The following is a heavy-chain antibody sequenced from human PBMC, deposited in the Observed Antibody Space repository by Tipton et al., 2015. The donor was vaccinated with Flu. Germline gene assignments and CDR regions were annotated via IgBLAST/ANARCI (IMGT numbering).Heavy chain of an antibody. V-gene: IGHV3-23*01. D-gene: IGHD6-19*01. J-gene: IGHJ4*02. CDR2: IARDGDST. CDR1: GFPFGTYA. CDR3: AKVIPELVAGLDS. Sequence: SLRLSCAVSGFPFGTYAMSWVRQAPGKGLEWVSTIARDGDSTYYADSVKGRFTISRDNSKNILYLQMNSLRADDTAVYSCAKVIPELVAGLDSWGQGTLVTVSS.